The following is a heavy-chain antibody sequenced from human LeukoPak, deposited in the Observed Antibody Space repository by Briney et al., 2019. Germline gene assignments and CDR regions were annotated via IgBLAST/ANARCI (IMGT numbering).Heavy chain of an antibody. CDR2: INPNNGGT. V-gene: IGHV1-2*02. CDR1: GYTFTDYY. D-gene: IGHD2-21*02. J-gene: IGHJ4*02. CDR3: ARVGRSIVVVTATFDY. Sequence: ASVKVSCKASGYTFTDYYIHWVRQAPGQGLEWMGWINPNNGGTNYAQKFQGRVTMTRDTSISTAYMELSRLRSDDTAVYYCARVGRSIVVVTATFDYWGQGTLVTVSS.